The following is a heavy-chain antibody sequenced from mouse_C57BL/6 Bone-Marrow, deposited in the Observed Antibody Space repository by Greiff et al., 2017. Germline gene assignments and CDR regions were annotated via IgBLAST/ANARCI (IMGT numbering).Heavy chain of an antibody. D-gene: IGHD6-1*01. Sequence: EVMLVESGGGLVQSGRSLRLSCATSGFTFSDFYMEWVRQAPGTGLEWIAASRNKANDYTTAYSASVKGRFIVSRDTSQRILCRQMNALRSEDTAICYCSIYAWPLGRFAYWGQGTLVTVSA. CDR1: GFTFSDFY. J-gene: IGHJ3*01. CDR3: SIYAWPLGRFAY. V-gene: IGHV7-1*01. CDR2: SRNKANDYTT.